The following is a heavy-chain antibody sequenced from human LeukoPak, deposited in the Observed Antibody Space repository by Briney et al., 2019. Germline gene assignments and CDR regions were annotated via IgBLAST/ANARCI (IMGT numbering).Heavy chain of an antibody. CDR1: GFTFGGFA. V-gene: IGHV3-23*01. CDR3: AKGLHSGDGKWEFDP. CDR2: ILVSGRST. J-gene: IGHJ5*02. D-gene: IGHD4-17*01. Sequence: PGGSLRLSCAASGFTFGGFAMAWVRQAPGKGLEWVSGILVSGRSTYYADSVKGRFTISRDNSKNTLYLQMNSLLTDDTAVYFCAKGLHSGDGKWEFDPWGQGTLVIVP.